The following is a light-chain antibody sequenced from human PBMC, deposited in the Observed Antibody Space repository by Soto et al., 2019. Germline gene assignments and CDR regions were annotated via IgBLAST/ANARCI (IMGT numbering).Light chain of an antibody. CDR2: WAS. V-gene: IGKV4-1*01. Sequence: DIVMTPSPDALAVSLGERATTNCKSGQSVLYSYYNNNYLAWYQQKPGQPTKLLIYWASTRESGVPDRFSGSWSWEYYTPTISSLHAEYVVVYYCQQYCTTPHTFGQGTKVEIK. CDR3: QQYCTTPHT. CDR1: QSVLYSYYNNNY. J-gene: IGKJ1*01.